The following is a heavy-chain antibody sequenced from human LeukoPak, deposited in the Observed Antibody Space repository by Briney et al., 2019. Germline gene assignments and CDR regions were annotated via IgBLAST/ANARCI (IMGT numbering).Heavy chain of an antibody. D-gene: IGHD6-19*01. CDR3: ARKQWVEYYFES. CDR2: IYTTGST. Sequence: PSQTLSLTCTVSGASISSGSYYWSWIRQPAGKGLEWIGRIYTTGSTNYNPSLKSRVTISLDMSKNQFSLKLSSVTAADTAVYYCARKQWVEYYFESWGHGTLVTVSS. V-gene: IGHV4-61*02. J-gene: IGHJ4*01. CDR1: GASISSGSYY.